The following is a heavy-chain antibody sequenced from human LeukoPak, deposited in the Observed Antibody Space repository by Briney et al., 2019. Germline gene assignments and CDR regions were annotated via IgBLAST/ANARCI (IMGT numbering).Heavy chain of an antibody. V-gene: IGHV1-69*13. D-gene: IGHD3-3*01. CDR1: GGTFSSYA. J-gene: IGHJ5*02. Sequence: SVKVSCKASGGTFSSYAISWVRQAPGQGLEWMGGIIPIFGTANYAQKFQGRVTITADESTSTAYMELSTLRSEDTPVYNCARVERYYIFGSVYYTRCFAPWGQGTLVTVSS. CDR3: ARVERYYIFGSVYYTRCFAP. CDR2: IIPIFGTA.